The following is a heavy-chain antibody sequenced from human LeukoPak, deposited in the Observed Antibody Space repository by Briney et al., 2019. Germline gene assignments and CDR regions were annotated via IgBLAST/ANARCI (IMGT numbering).Heavy chain of an antibody. CDR3: ARDRVWFGELFNFRHDAFDI. D-gene: IGHD3-10*01. CDR2: INPNSGGT. Sequence: WASVKVSCKASGYTFTGYYMHWVRQAPGQGLEWMGWINPNSGGTNYAQKFQGRVTMTSDTSISTAYMELSRLRSDDTAVYYCARDRVWFGELFNFRHDAFDIWGQGTMVTVSS. J-gene: IGHJ3*02. V-gene: IGHV1-2*02. CDR1: GYTFTGYY.